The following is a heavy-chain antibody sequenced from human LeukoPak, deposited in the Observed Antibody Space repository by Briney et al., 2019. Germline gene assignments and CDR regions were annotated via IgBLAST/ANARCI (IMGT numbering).Heavy chain of an antibody. V-gene: IGHV1-3*01. CDR3: ARVEYDFWSGYDY. Sequence: ASVTGSCKASGYTFTSYAMHWVRQAPGQRLEWMGWINAGNGNTKYSQKFQGRVTITRDTSASTAYMELSSLRSEDTAVYYCARVEYDFWSGYDYWGQGTLVTVSS. CDR2: INAGNGNT. CDR1: GYTFTSYA. D-gene: IGHD3-3*01. J-gene: IGHJ4*02.